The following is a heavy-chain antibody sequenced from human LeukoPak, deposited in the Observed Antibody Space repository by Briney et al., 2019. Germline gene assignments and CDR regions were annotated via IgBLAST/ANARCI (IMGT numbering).Heavy chain of an antibody. D-gene: IGHD6-13*01. V-gene: IGHV1-18*04. CDR2: ISAYNGNT. Sequence: ASVKVSCKASGYTFTSYGISWVRQAPGQGLEWMGWISAYNGNTNYAQKLQGRVTMTTDTSTSTAYMELRSLRSDDTAVYYCARDGPIAAAGNSLAAFVIWGQGTMVTVSS. J-gene: IGHJ3*02. CDR3: ARDGPIAAAGNSLAAFVI. CDR1: GYTFTSYG.